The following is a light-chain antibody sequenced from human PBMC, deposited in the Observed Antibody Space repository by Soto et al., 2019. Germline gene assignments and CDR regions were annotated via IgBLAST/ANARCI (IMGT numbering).Light chain of an antibody. J-gene: IGKJ5*01. CDR1: QDINKN. V-gene: IGKV1-33*01. CDR2: DAS. CDR3: QQYESLPLT. Sequence: DIQMTQSPSSVSASVGDRVTITCQASQDINKNLIWYQQKPGKAPKLLIYDASDLETGVPSRFSGSGSGTGFTFTISSLQPEDFATYYCQQYESLPLTFGQGTRLENK.